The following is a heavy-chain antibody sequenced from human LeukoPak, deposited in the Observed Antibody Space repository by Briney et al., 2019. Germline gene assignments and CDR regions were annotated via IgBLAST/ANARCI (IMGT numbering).Heavy chain of an antibody. Sequence: SXXLSLTCAVYGGSFSGYYWSWIRQPPGKGLEWIGEINHSGSTNYNPSLNSRVTISVAPSKNQFSLKLSSVTAADTAVYYCARGPGGVTTVLDYWGQGTLVTVSS. V-gene: IGHV4-34*01. CDR2: INHSGST. CDR1: GGSFSGYY. D-gene: IGHD4-17*01. CDR3: ARGPGGVTTVLDY. J-gene: IGHJ4*02.